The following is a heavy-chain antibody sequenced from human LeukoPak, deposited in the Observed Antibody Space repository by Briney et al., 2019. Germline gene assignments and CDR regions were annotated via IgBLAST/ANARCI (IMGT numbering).Heavy chain of an antibody. V-gene: IGHV3-11*01. CDR1: GVTFSDYY. CDR2: ISSSGSTI. Sequence: GGSLRLSCAASGVTFSDYYMTWIRQAPGKGLEWISYISSSGSTIYYADSVKGRFSISRDNAKNSLYLQMNSLRAEDTAVYYCARDSRDAFDIWGQGTMVTVSS. D-gene: IGHD2-2*01. CDR3: ARDSRDAFDI. J-gene: IGHJ3*02.